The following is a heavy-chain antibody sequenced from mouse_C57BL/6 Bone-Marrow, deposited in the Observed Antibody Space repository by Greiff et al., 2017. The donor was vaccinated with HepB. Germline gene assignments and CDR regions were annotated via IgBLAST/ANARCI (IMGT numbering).Heavy chain of an antibody. CDR2: IYPGDGDT. Sequence: QVQLQQSGPELVKPGASVKISCKASGYAFSSSWMNWVKQRHGKGLEWIGRIYPGDGDTNYNGKFKGKATLTADKSSSTAYMQLSSLTSEDSAVYFCAWPYYGSSYGYWGQGTTLTVSS. J-gene: IGHJ2*01. CDR1: GYAFSSSW. CDR3: AWPYYGSSYGY. V-gene: IGHV1-82*01. D-gene: IGHD1-1*01.